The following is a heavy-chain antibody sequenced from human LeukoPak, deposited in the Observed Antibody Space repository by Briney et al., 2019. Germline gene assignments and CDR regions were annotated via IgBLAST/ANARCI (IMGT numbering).Heavy chain of an antibody. CDR3: AREIPYPDCGSSGCYGPWDY. D-gene: IGHD2-2*01. Sequence: GASVKVSCKTSGYTFTNYGITWVRQAPGQGLEWLAWISINNNNTNYAQKLQGRVTVTTDTSTSTAYLELRSLRSDDTAIYYCAREIPYPDCGSSGCYGPWDYWGQGTLVSVSS. CDR1: GYTFTNYG. CDR2: ISINNNNT. V-gene: IGHV1-18*04. J-gene: IGHJ4*02.